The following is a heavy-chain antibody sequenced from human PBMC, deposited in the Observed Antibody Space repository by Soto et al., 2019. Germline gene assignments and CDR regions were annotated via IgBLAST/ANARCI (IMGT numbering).Heavy chain of an antibody. D-gene: IGHD2-2*01. CDR2: ISGSGGST. CDR3: AKTGYIVVVPAAMTLVY. Sequence: GGSLRLSCAASGFTFSSYAMSWVRQAPGKGLEWVSAISGSGGSTYYADSVKGRFTISRDNSKNTLYLQMNSLRAEDTAVYYCAKTGYIVVVPAAMTLVYWGQGTLVTVSS. V-gene: IGHV3-23*01. J-gene: IGHJ4*02. CDR1: GFTFSSYA.